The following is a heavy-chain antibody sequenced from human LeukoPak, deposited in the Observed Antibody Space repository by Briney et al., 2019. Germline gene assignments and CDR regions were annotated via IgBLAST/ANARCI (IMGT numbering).Heavy chain of an antibody. D-gene: IGHD3-9*01. Sequence: GASVKVSCKASGYTFTGYYTHWVRQAPGQGLEWMGWINGKRGDTNYAQKFQDRVTMTRDTSISTFYIQLSSLTADDTAVYYCARDFDWGPDYWGQGTLVTVSS. CDR2: INGKRGDT. J-gene: IGHJ4*02. CDR1: GYTFTGYY. V-gene: IGHV1-2*02. CDR3: ARDFDWGPDY.